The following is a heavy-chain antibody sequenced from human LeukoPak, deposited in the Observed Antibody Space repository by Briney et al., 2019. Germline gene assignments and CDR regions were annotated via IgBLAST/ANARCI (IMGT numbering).Heavy chain of an antibody. J-gene: IGHJ3*02. V-gene: IGHV3-48*03. CDR3: ARGGNYGYLWNAFDI. CDR2: ISAGGTSM. Sequence: GGSLRLSCAAFGFTFSTYEMNWVRQAPGKGLEWVSYISAGGTSMHYADSVKGRFTISRDNAKNSLYLQMNSLRAEDTTVYYCARGGNYGYLWNAFDIWGQGTMVTVSS. D-gene: IGHD5-18*01. CDR1: GFTFSTYE.